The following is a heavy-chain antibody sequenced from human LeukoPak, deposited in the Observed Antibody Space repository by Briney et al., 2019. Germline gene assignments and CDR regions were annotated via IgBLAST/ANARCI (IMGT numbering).Heavy chain of an antibody. V-gene: IGHV1-2*02. CDR2: INPNSGGT. CDR3: ARARYNWNSHLDY. J-gene: IGHJ4*02. D-gene: IGHD1-1*01. Sequence: ASVKVSCKASGYTFTGYYMHWVRQAPGQGLEWMGRINPNSGGTNYAQKFQGRVTMTRDTSISTAYMELSRLRSDDTAVYYCARARYNWNSHLDYWGQGTLVTVSS. CDR1: GYTFTGYY.